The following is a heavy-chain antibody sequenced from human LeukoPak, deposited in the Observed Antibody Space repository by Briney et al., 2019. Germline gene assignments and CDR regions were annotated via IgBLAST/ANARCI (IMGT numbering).Heavy chain of an antibody. J-gene: IGHJ4*02. V-gene: IGHV3-15*01. D-gene: IGHD3-22*01. Sequence: GGSLRLSCAASGFTFSNAWMSWVRQAPGKGLEWVGRIKSKTDGGTTDYAAPVKGRFTISRDDSKNTLYLQMNSLKTEDTAVYYCTTPTGYYYDSSGYYSKPDYWGQGTLVTVSS. CDR2: IKSKTDGGTT. CDR1: GFTFSNAW. CDR3: TTPTGYYYDSSGYYSKPDY.